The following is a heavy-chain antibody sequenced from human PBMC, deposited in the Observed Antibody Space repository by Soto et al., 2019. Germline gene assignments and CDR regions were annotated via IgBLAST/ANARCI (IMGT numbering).Heavy chain of an antibody. D-gene: IGHD2-2*01. J-gene: IGHJ5*02. Sequence: PSETLSLTCTVSGGSISGNYWSWIRQPPGKGLEWIGYIYYSGSTYYNPSLKSRVTISVDTSKNQFSLKLSSVTAADTAVYYCARDHVGYCSSTSCLNWFDPWGQGTLVTVSS. CDR3: ARDHVGYCSSTSCLNWFDP. CDR2: IYYSGST. V-gene: IGHV4-30-4*01. CDR1: GGSISGNY.